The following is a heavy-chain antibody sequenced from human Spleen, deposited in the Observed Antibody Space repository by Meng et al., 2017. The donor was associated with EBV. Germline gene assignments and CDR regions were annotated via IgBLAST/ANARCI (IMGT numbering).Heavy chain of an antibody. CDR1: GCSISSGDYV. CDR2: IHYSGST. Sequence: QAERRGQSCGQGQASTTPTLNCAVSGCSISSGDYVWGCIRQPPGKGLEWIGYIHYSGSTHYNSSLRSRITMSLDTSKNKLSLKLSSVTAADTAVYYCARASSGDSDGFDYWGQGTLVTVSS. J-gene: IGHJ4*02. CDR3: ARASSGDSDGFDY. V-gene: IGHV4-30-4*01. D-gene: IGHD5-18*01.